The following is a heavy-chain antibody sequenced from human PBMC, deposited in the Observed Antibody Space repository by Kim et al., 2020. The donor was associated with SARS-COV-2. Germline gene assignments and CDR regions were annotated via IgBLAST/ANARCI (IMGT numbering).Heavy chain of an antibody. Sequence: GGSLRLSCAASGFTFSSYAMSWVRQAPGKGLEWVAAIGGSGGSTYYTDSVKGRFTISRDNSKNTLYLQMNSLSAEDTAVYYCAKGVGGGSGSYFSAMDVWGQGTTVTVSS. D-gene: IGHD3-10*01. V-gene: IGHV3-23*01. CDR2: IGGSGGST. CDR3: AKGVGGGSGSYFSAMDV. J-gene: IGHJ6*02. CDR1: GFTFSSYA.